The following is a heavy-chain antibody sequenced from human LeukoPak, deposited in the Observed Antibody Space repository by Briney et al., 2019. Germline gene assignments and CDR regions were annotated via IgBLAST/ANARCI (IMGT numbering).Heavy chain of an antibody. Sequence: ASVTLSCKVSGYALTELSMNWVRRAPGQGLGWMGGFDPEDGEIIYAQKFQVTVTMTEDTSTDTAYMELSSMRSEDTAVYYCAGGKTDIVVVPATLRNYYFDNWGQGTLVTVSS. V-gene: IGHV1-24*01. CDR2: FDPEDGEI. CDR1: GYALTELS. D-gene: IGHD2-2*01. CDR3: AGGKTDIVVVPATLRNYYFDN. J-gene: IGHJ4*02.